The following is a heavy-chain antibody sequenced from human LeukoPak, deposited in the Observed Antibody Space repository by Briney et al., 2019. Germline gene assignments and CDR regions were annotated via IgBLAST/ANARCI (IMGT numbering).Heavy chain of an antibody. CDR2: MNPNSGNT. CDR3: ARGFIRAGYSSSWWVY. CDR1: GYTFTSYD. D-gene: IGHD6-13*01. Sequence: ASVKVSCKASGYTFTSYDINWVRQATGQGLEWMGWMNPNSGNTGYAQKFQGRVTMTRNTSISTAYMELSSLRSEDTAVYYCARGFIRAGYSSSWWVYWGQGTLVTVSS. J-gene: IGHJ4*02. V-gene: IGHV1-8*01.